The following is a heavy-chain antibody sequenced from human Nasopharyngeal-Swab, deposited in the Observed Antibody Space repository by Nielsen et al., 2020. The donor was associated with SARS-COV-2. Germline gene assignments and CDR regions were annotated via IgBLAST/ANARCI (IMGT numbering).Heavy chain of an antibody. CDR3: ARGYSSGWYDY. J-gene: IGHJ4*02. V-gene: IGHV5-51*01. CDR2: IYPGDSDT. Sequence: GGSLRLSCQGSGYTFSHYWIGWVRQMPGKGLEWMGVIYPGDSDTRYNPSLQRQVTISVVKSISTAYLQWNSLQASDSAIYYCARGYSSGWYDYWGQGALVTVSS. CDR1: GYTFSHYW. D-gene: IGHD6-19*01.